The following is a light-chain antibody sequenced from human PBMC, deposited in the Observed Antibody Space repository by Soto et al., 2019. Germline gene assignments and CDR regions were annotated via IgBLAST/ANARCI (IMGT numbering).Light chain of an antibody. V-gene: IGKV1-5*01. Sequence: DIQMTQSPSTLSASVGDRVTITCRASQSISSWLAWYQQKPGKAPKLLIYDASSLESGVPSRFSGSGSGTEFTRPISSLQPDDFATYYCQQYNSYPLPFGGGTKVEIK. CDR1: QSISSW. CDR3: QQYNSYPLP. CDR2: DAS. J-gene: IGKJ4*01.